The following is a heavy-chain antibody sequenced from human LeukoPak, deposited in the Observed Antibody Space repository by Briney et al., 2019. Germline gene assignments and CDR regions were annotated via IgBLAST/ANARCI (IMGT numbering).Heavy chain of an antibody. V-gene: IGHV1-2*02. J-gene: IGHJ6*03. D-gene: IGHD3-3*01. CDR3: ARDPRDSSILLYYYMDV. CDR2: INPNSGAT. CDR1: GYTFTGYY. Sequence: ASVKVSCKASGYTFTGYYMHWVRQAPGQGLEWMGWINPNSGATNHAQKFQGRVTMTRDTSISTAYMELNRLRSDDTAVYYCARDPRDSSILLYYYMDVWGKGTTVTVSS.